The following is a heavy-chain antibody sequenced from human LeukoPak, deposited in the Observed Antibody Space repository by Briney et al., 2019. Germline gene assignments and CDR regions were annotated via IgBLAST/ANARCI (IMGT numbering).Heavy chain of an antibody. CDR3: AKGDLLWFGELFGY. CDR2: IGRSGTTI. D-gene: IGHD3-10*01. J-gene: IGHJ4*02. Sequence: GGSLRLSCAASGFTFSDYYMSWIRQVPGKGLEWVSYIGRSGTTIHYADSVKGRFTISWDNAKKSLYLQMNSLRAEDTAVYYCAKGDLLWFGELFGYWGQGTLVTVSS. V-gene: IGHV3-11*01. CDR1: GFTFSDYY.